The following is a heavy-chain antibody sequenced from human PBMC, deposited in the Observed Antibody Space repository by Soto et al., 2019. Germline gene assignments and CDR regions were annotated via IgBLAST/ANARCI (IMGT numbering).Heavy chain of an antibody. CDR3: AKDHEYGYGRLLPRGYFDY. V-gene: IGHV3-30*18. CDR1: GFTFSSYG. J-gene: IGHJ4*02. D-gene: IGHD3-22*01. Sequence: GGSLRLSCAASGFTFSSYGVHWVRQAPGKGLDWVAVISYDGSNKYYADSVKGRFTISRDNSKNTLYLQMNSLRAEDTAVYYCAKDHEYGYGRLLPRGYFDYWGQGTLVTGSS. CDR2: ISYDGSNK.